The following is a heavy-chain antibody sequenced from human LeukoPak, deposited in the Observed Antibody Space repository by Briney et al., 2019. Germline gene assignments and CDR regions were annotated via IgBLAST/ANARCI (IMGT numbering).Heavy chain of an antibody. CDR2: IYYSGST. CDR1: GGSISSYS. J-gene: IGHJ3*02. CDR3: ARVPIDYDYVWGSYRYGPHAFDI. V-gene: IGHV4-59*12. Sequence: SETLSLTCTVSGGSISSYSWSWVRQPPGKGLEWIGYIYYSGSTNYNPSLKSRVTISVDTSKNQFSLKLSSVTAADTAVYYCARVPIDYDYVWGSYRYGPHAFDIWGQGTMVTVSS. D-gene: IGHD3-16*02.